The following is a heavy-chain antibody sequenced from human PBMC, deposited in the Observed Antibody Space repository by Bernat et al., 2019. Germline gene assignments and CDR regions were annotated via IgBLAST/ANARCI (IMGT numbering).Heavy chain of an antibody. J-gene: IGHJ2*01. CDR2: IYYSGST. D-gene: IGHD4-17*01. V-gene: IGHV4-39*01. CDR3: ARHGMATVTKSVNWYFDL. CDR1: GGSISSSSYY. Sequence: QLQLQESGPGLVKPSETLSLTCTVSGGSISSSSYYWGWIRQPPGKGLEWIGSIYYSGSTYYNPSLKSRVTISVDTSKNQFSLKLSPVTAADTAVYYCARHGMATVTKSVNWYFDLWGRGTLVTVSS.